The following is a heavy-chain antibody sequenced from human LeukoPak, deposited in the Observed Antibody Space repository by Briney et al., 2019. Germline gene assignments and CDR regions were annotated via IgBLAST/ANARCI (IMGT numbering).Heavy chain of an antibody. Sequence: ASVKVSCKASGYTFTSYTMHWVRQAPGQRLEWMGWINADKGNTKYSQKFQDRVIISWDTSASTAYMELSSLRSEDTAVFYCARGSSTWSNAFDTWGQGTMVTVSS. CDR1: GYTFTSYT. J-gene: IGHJ3*02. CDR3: ARGSSTWSNAFDT. D-gene: IGHD6-13*01. V-gene: IGHV1-3*01. CDR2: INADKGNT.